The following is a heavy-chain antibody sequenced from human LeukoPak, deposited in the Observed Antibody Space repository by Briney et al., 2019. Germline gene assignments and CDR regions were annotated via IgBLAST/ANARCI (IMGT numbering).Heavy chain of an antibody. D-gene: IGHD4/OR15-4a*01. CDR1: GFNYSYP. CDR3: GRDPDYGDPY. CDR2: ITSSGTTT. J-gene: IGHJ4*02. Sequence: GGSVGLLCSASGFNYSYPDVLDSPLPPERGLEWIASITSSGTTTEYADSVKGRFTISRVNAKNSVYLQMNSLRPEDTAVYYCGRDPDYGDPYWGQGTLVTVSS. V-gene: IGHV3-11*04.